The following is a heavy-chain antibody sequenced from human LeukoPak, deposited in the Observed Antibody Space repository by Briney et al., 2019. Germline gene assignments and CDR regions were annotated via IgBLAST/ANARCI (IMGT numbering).Heavy chain of an antibody. CDR1: GFTFSDYY. CDR2: ISSSGSTI. D-gene: IGHD3-22*01. V-gene: IGHV3-11*01. Sequence: GGSLRLSCAASGFTFSDYYMSWIRQAPGKGLEWVSYISSSGSTIYYADSVKGRFTTSRDNAKNSLYLQMNSLRAEDTAVYYCARAGYYDSSGYQNYYYYYGMDVWGQGTTVTVSS. J-gene: IGHJ6*02. CDR3: ARAGYYDSSGYQNYYYYYGMDV.